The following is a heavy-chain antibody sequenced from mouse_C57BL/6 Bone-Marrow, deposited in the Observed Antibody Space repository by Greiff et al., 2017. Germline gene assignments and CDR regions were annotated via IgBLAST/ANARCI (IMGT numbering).Heavy chain of an antibody. CDR1: GYSITSGYY. D-gene: IGHD3-2*02. CDR3: ARDLMLLAY. J-gene: IGHJ3*01. Sequence: EVKLQESGPGLVKPSQSLSLTCSVTGYSITSGYYWNWIRQFPGNKLEWMGYISYDGSNNYNPSLKNRISITRDTSKNQFFLKLNSVTTEDTATYYCARDLMLLAYWGKGTLVTVSA. V-gene: IGHV3-6*01. CDR2: ISYDGSN.